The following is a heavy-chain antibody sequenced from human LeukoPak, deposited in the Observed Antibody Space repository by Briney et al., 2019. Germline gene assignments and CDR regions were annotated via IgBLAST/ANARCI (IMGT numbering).Heavy chain of an antibody. CDR1: GFTFSSYA. V-gene: IGHV3-21*01. CDR2: ISSSSYI. J-gene: IGHJ6*02. D-gene: IGHD6-19*01. CDR3: ARAPRAYSSGWYGSYYYYGMDV. Sequence: GGSLRLSCAASGFTFSSYAMSWVRQAPGKGLEWVSSISSSSYIYYADSVKGRFTISRDNAKNSLYLQMNSLRAEDTAVYYCARAPRAYSSGWYGSYYYYGMDVWGQGTTVTVSS.